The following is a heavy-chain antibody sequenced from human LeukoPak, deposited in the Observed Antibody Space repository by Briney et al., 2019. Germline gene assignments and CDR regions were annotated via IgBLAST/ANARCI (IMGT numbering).Heavy chain of an antibody. CDR3: ARHRGTYYYDSSGYESAFDI. V-gene: IGHV4-59*08. Sequence: PSETLSLTCTVSGGSISSYYWSWIRQPPGKGLEWIGYIYYSGSTNYNPSLKSRVTISVDTSKNQYSLKLSSVTAADTAVYYCARHRGTYYYDSSGYESAFDIWGQGTMVTVSS. CDR1: GGSISSYY. J-gene: IGHJ3*02. CDR2: IYYSGST. D-gene: IGHD3-22*01.